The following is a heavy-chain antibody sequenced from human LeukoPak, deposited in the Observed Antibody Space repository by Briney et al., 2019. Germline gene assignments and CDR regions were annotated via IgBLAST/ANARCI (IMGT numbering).Heavy chain of an antibody. Sequence: ASVKVSCKASGGTFSSYAISWVRQAPGQGLEWMGWMNPNSGNTGYAQKFQGRVTMTRNTSISTACMEPSSLRSEDTAVYYCARVFTATGKSDYWGQGTLVTVSS. CDR3: ARVFTATGKSDY. CDR1: GGTFSSYA. V-gene: IGHV1-8*02. D-gene: IGHD5-18*01. CDR2: MNPNSGNT. J-gene: IGHJ4*02.